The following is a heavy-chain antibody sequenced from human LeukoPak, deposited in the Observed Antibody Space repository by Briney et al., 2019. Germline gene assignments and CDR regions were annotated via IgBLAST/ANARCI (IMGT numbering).Heavy chain of an antibody. CDR2: ISSSSSYI. V-gene: IGHV3-21*01. J-gene: IGHJ3*02. D-gene: IGHD2-21*02. CDR3: ASVGGDLDAFDI. CDR1: GFTFSSYS. Sequence: PGGSLRLSCAASGFTFSSYSMNWVRQAPGKGLEWVSSISSSSSYIYYADSVKGRFTISRDNAKNSLYLQMNSLRAEDTAVYYCASVGGDLDAFDIWGQGTMVTVSS.